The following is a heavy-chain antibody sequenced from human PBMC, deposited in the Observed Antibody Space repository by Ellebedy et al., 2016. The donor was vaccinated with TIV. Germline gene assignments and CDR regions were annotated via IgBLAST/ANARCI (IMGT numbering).Heavy chain of an antibody. CDR1: GGSIHNYY. CDR2: IYYSGST. D-gene: IGHD5-18*01. Sequence: MPSETLSLTCTVSGGSIHNYYWSWIRQPPGKGPEWIGHIYYSGSTNYNPSLKSRVTISVDTSKNQFSLKLSSVTAADTAVYYCARCPGDTAMVTCYFDYWGQGTLVTVSS. J-gene: IGHJ4*02. CDR3: ARCPGDTAMVTCYFDY. V-gene: IGHV4-59*12.